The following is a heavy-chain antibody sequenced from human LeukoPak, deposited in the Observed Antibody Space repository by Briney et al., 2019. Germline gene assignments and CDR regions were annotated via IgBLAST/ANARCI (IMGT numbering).Heavy chain of an antibody. V-gene: IGHV3-66*02. CDR1: GFTFSSQA. Sequence: GGSLRLSCAASGFTFSSQAMSWLRQAPGKGLEWVSGIDSRGTTYYTDSVKGRFTISRDNSKNTLYLQMNSLRAEDTAVYYCARAYVYGGMDVWGQGTTVTVSS. CDR3: ARAYVYGGMDV. J-gene: IGHJ6*02. CDR2: IDSRGTT. D-gene: IGHD3-16*01.